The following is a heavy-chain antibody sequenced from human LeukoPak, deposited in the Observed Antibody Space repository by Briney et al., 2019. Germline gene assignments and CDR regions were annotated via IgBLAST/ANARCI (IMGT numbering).Heavy chain of an antibody. V-gene: IGHV1-69*13. Sequence: SVKVSCKASGGTFSSYAVSWVRQAPGQGLEWMGGIIPIFGTANYAQKFQGRVTITADESTSTAYMELSSLRSEDTAVYYCARDVSSGSGSGWFDPWGQGTLVTVSS. CDR3: ARDVSSGSGSGWFDP. CDR2: IIPIFGTA. CDR1: GGTFSSYA. D-gene: IGHD6-19*01. J-gene: IGHJ5*02.